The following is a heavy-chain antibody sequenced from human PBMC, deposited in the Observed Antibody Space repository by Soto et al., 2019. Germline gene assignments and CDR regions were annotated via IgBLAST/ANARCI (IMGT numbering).Heavy chain of an antibody. CDR1: GFTFSKYA. CDR3: AKDGSTMVRGVIHF. Sequence: EVQLLESGGGLVQPGGSLRLSCAASGFTFSKYAMSWVRQAPGKGPEWVAVITGSGVNTNYADSVKGRFTISRDNSKNTLSLQMNSLRADDSARYYCAKDGSTMVRGVIHFWGQGTLVIVST. D-gene: IGHD3-10*01. CDR2: ITGSGVNT. J-gene: IGHJ4*02. V-gene: IGHV3-23*01.